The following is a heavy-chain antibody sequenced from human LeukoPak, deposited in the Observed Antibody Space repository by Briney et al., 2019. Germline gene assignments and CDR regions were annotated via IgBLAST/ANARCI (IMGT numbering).Heavy chain of an antibody. J-gene: IGHJ4*02. CDR1: GFTFRSYC. CDR2: ISYDGSNN. Sequence: GGSLRLSCAASGFTFRSYCLHWVRQAPGKGLEWVAVISYDGSNNYYADPVKGRFTISRDNSKNTLYLQMNSPRVEDTAVYYCARGAKPPAAYYFDYWGQGTLVTVSS. D-gene: IGHD2-2*01. V-gene: IGHV3-30-3*01. CDR3: ARGAKPPAAYYFDY.